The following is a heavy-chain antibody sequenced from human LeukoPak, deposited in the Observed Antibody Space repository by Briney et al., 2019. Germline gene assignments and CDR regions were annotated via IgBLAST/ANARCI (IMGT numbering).Heavy chain of an antibody. V-gene: IGHV4-31*03. CDR2: IYYSGST. Sequence: PSETLSLTCTVSGGSISSGGYYWSWIRQHPGKGLEWIEYIYYSGSTYYNPSLKSRVTISVDTSKNQFSLKLSSVTAADTAVYYCARHGRQNYYESYFDYWGQGTLVTVSS. D-gene: IGHD3-22*01. J-gene: IGHJ4*02. CDR3: ARHGRQNYYESYFDY. CDR1: GGSISSGGYY.